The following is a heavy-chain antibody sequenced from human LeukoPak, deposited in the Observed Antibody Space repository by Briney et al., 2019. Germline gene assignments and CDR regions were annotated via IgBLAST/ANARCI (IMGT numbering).Heavy chain of an antibody. J-gene: IGHJ6*03. CDR3: ARDRTFYGEYYYYMDV. V-gene: IGHV3-48*01. D-gene: IGHD4-17*01. Sequence: PGGSLRLSCAASGFTFSSYEMNWVRQAPGKGLEWVSYISSSSSTIYYADSVKGRFTISRDNAKNSLYLQMNSLRAEDTAVYYCARDRTFYGEYYYYMDVWGKGTTVTVSS. CDR1: GFTFSSYE. CDR2: ISSSSSTI.